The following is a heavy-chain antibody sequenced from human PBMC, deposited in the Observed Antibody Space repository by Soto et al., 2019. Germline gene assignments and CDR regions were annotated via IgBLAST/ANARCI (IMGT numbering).Heavy chain of an antibody. Sequence: QVQLVESGGGVVQPGGSLRLSCAASGFIFSGYGMHWVRQTPGKGLHWVAVISNDGRNKYYAGSVQGRFTISRDNSKNTLYLQINSLRPDDTAVYFCAKDIDLGSSYVSSAYLLRYWGQGTLVTVSS. J-gene: IGHJ4*02. CDR3: AKDIDLGSSYVSSAYLLRY. D-gene: IGHD3-22*01. CDR1: GFIFSGYG. CDR2: ISNDGRNK. V-gene: IGHV3-30*18.